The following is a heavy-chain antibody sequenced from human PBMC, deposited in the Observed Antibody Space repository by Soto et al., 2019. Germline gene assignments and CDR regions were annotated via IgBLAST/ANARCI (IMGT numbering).Heavy chain of an antibody. Sequence: GGSLRLSCAASGFTFSSYAMSWVRQAPGKGLEWVSAISGSGGSTYYADSVKGRFTISRDNSKNTLYLQMNSLRAEDAAVYCCAKAYSGNWYWYFQHWGQGTLVTVSS. CDR2: ISGSGGST. CDR3: AKAYSGNWYWYFQH. D-gene: IGHD6-13*01. V-gene: IGHV3-23*01. CDR1: GFTFSSYA. J-gene: IGHJ1*01.